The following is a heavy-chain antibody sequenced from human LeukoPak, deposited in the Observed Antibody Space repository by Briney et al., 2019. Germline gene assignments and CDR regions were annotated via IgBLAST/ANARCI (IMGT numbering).Heavy chain of an antibody. Sequence: PGGSLRLSCAASEFTFNNYAVSWVRQAPGKGLEWVSTISGSATNTYYADSVKGRFTISRDSSKSTVFLQMNSLRADDTAVYYCAEALTEGHRPVYTYYYMAVWGKGTTVTVSS. J-gene: IGHJ6*03. D-gene: IGHD5/OR15-5a*01. CDR2: ISGSATNT. V-gene: IGHV3-23*01. CDR1: EFTFNNYA. CDR3: AEALTEGHRPVYTYYYMAV.